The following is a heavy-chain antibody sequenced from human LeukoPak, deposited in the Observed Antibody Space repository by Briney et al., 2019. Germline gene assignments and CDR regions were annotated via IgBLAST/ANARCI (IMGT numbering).Heavy chain of an antibody. J-gene: IGHJ3*02. CDR2: IYPGDSDT. CDR3: ASTLVGAIPTGVFDI. Sequence: GESLKISCKGSAYSFTSSWIGWVRQMPGKGLEWMGIIYPGDSDTRYSPSFQGQVTISADKSISTAYLQWSSLKASDTAMYYCASTLVGAIPTGVFDIWGQGTMVTVSS. CDR1: AYSFTSSW. V-gene: IGHV5-51*01. D-gene: IGHD1-26*01.